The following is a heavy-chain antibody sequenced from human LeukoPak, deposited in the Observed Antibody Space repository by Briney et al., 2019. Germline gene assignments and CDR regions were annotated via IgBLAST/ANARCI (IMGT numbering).Heavy chain of an antibody. CDR1: GDSISSGAFY. D-gene: IGHD2-21*02. V-gene: IGHV4-30-2*01. Sequence: KTSETLSLTCAVSGDSISSGAFYWNWIRQAPGKGPEWIGNIYRGRTRFNPSLTSRVTISLDMSKSQVSLNLTSVTAADTAIYYCAGEGEYGDSYSWGQGTLVVVSA. CDR3: AGEGEYGDSYS. J-gene: IGHJ5*02. CDR2: IYRGRT.